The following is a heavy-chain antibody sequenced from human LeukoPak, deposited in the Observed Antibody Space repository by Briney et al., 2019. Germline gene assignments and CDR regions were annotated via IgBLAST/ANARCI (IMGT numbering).Heavy chain of an antibody. V-gene: IGHV3-23*01. CDR2: ISGSGGST. Sequence: GGSLTLSCAASGLTFSSYAMSWVRQAPGKGREWVSAISGSGGSTYYADAVKGRFIISRDNSKNTLYLQMNSLRAEDTAVYYCAKDQARTFDPWGQGTLVTVSS. D-gene: IGHD6-6*01. CDR1: GLTFSSYA. CDR3: AKDQARTFDP. J-gene: IGHJ5*02.